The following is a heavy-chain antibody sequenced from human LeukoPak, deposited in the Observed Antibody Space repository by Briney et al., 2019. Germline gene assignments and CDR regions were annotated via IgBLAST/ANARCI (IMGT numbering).Heavy chain of an antibody. CDR3: ARDCAGAGYSYYFDY. D-gene: IGHD6-13*01. V-gene: IGHV3-30-3*01. CDR2: ISYDGSNK. J-gene: IGHJ4*02. CDR1: GFTFSSYA. Sequence: GGSLRLSCAASGFTFSSYAMHWVRQAPGKGLEWVAVISYDGSNKYYADSVKGRFTISRDNSKNTLYLQMNSLRAEDTAVYYCARDCAGAGYSYYFDYWGQGTLVTVSS.